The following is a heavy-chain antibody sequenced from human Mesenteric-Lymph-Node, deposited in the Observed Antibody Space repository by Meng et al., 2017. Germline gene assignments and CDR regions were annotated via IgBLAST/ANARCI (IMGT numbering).Heavy chain of an antibody. V-gene: IGHV4-39*01. CDR2: IYYSGST. CDR1: GGSTTSTTNY. CDR3: ARNKTQGFFDI. Sequence: QVQMLESGPGLVKPSETLSLTCPVSGGSTTSTTNYWGWIRQPPGKALEWIGSIYYSGSTHYNPSLKRRVIVSIDTSKDQFSLTLTSAAAADTAMYYCARNKTQGFFDIWGQGTLVTVSS. J-gene: IGHJ4*02. D-gene: IGHD1/OR15-1a*01.